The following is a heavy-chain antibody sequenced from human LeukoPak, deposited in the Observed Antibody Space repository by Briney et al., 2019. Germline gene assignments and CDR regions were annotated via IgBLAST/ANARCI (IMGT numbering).Heavy chain of an antibody. CDR3: ARDNQGIAVAGFWFDP. Sequence: GRSLRLSCAASGFTFSSDWMSWVRQAAGKGLEWLANIKQDGSEKYYVDSVKGRFTISRDNAKNSLYLQMNSLRAEDTAVYYCARDNQGIAVAGFWFDPWGQGTLVTVSS. J-gene: IGHJ5*02. CDR1: GFTFSSDW. CDR2: IKQDGSEK. D-gene: IGHD6-19*01. V-gene: IGHV3-7*01.